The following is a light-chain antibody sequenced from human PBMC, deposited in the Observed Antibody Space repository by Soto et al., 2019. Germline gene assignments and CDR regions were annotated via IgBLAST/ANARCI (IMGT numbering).Light chain of an antibody. J-gene: IGKJ1*01. CDR1: QSIDTW. V-gene: IGKV1-5*03. CDR3: QQYNSYRA. Sequence: DIQMTQSPSTLSGSVGYRVTITCRASQSIDTWLAWHQQKPGRAPKLLISKASALESGVPSRFSGSGSGTDFTLTIRDVQPDDSAIYYCQQYNSYRAFGQGTKVDI. CDR2: KAS.